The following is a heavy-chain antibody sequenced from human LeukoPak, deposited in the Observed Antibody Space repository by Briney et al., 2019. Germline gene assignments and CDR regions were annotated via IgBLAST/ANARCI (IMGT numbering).Heavy chain of an antibody. J-gene: IGHJ4*02. CDR1: GYTFNNYG. Sequence: ASVKVSCKASGYTFNNYGISWVRQAPGQGLEWMGRISAYNGNTNYAQKVQDRVTMTTDTSTSTAYMEIRNLTSDDTAVYYCARPYGDYDYWGQGTLVTVSS. CDR3: ARPYGDYDY. D-gene: IGHD4-17*01. CDR2: ISAYNGNT. V-gene: IGHV1-18*01.